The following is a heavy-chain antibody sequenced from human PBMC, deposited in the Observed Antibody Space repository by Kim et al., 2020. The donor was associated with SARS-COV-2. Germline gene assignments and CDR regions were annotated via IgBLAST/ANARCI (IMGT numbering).Heavy chain of an antibody. V-gene: IGHV3-15*01. CDR2: VKSKTDGGTT. CDR1: GFIFNNAW. Sequence: GGSLRLSCAASGFIFNNAWMSWVRQAPGKGLEWVGRVKSKTDGGTTDYATPVKGRFTISRDDSKNTLFLQMNSLKTEDTAVYYCTTGILVNTDYWGPGTLVTVSS. D-gene: IGHD5-18*01. CDR3: TTGILVNTDY. J-gene: IGHJ4*02.